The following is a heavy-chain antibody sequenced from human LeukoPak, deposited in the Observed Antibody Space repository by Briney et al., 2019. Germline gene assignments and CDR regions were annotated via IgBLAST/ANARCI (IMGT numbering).Heavy chain of an antibody. J-gene: IGHJ4*02. CDR2: IRYDGSNK. CDR1: GFTFSSYG. CDR3: AALIAAAAAGFDY. V-gene: IGHV3-30*02. Sequence: GGSLRLSCAASGFTFSSYGVHWVRQAPGKGLEWVAFIRYDGSNKYYADSVKGRFTISRDNSKNTLYLQMNSLRAEDTAVYYCAALIAAAAAGFDYWGQGTLVTVSS. D-gene: IGHD6-13*01.